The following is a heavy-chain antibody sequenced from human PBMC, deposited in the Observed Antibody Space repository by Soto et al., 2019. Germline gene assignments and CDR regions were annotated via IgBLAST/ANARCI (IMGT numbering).Heavy chain of an antibody. V-gene: IGHV4-59*02. Sequence: QVQLQESGPGLVRPSETLSLTCTVSGGSVSSHYWRWIRQPPGKGLEWIGYIYYTGSTYYNPSLKRRVTMSLHTSTNQLLLQLNSVTAADTAVYYCARESAGAGKNYWFDPCGQGTLVTFSS. CDR3: ARESAGAGKNYWFDP. CDR2: IYYTGST. CDR1: GGSVSSHY. J-gene: IGHJ5*02.